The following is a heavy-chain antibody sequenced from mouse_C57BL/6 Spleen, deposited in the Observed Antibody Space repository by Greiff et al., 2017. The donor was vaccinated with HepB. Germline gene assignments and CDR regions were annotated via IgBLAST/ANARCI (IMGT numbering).Heavy chain of an antibody. J-gene: IGHJ2*01. V-gene: IGHV1-69*01. CDR2: IDPSDSYT. CDR3: ARSGHILRGYFDY. D-gene: IGHD1-1*01. CDR1: GYTFTSYW. Sequence: QVQLQPPGAELVMPGASVKLSCKASGYTFTSYWMHWVKQRPGQGLEWIGEIDPSDSYTNYNQKFKGKSTLTVDKSSSTAYMQLSSLTSEDSAVYYWARSGHILRGYFDYWGQGTTLTVSS.